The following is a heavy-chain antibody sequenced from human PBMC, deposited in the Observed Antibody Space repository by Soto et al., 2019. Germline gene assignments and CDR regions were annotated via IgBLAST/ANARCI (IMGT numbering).Heavy chain of an antibody. CDR2: IKQDGSEK. CDR1: GFTFSSYW. Sequence: GGSLRLSCAASGFTFSSYWMSWVRQAPGKGLEWVANIKQDGSEKYYVDSVKGRFTISRDNAKNSLYLQMNSLRAEDTAVYYCAREAGRMVRGVTTSYYYYMDVWGKGTTVTVSS. V-gene: IGHV3-7*01. D-gene: IGHD3-10*01. J-gene: IGHJ6*03. CDR3: AREAGRMVRGVTTSYYYYMDV.